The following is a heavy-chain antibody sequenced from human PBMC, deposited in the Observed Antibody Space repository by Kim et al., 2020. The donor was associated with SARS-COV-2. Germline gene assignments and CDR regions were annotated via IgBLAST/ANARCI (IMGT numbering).Heavy chain of an antibody. CDR1: GFTVSNNY. V-gene: IGHV3-53*01. CDR2: IQSGGST. J-gene: IGHJ4*02. CDR3: ARSSGSYSFWDY. Sequence: GGSLRLSCAGSGFTVSNNYMSWVRQARGKGLEWVSVIQSGGSTYYADPVKGRFIISRDNSKNTLYLQMNSLRAEDTAVYYCARSSGSYSFWDYWGQGTLVTVSS. D-gene: IGHD1-26*01.